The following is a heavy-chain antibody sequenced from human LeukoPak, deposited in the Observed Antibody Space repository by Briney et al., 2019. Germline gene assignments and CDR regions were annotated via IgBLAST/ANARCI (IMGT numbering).Heavy chain of an antibody. CDR1: GFTFSSYW. V-gene: IGHV3-74*01. J-gene: IGHJ4*02. Sequence: GGSLRLSCAASGFTFSSYWMHWVRQAPGKGLVWVSRINSDASSTTYADSVKGRFTISRDNARNTLYLQMNSLRAEDTGVYYCTGDLSPAHYWGQGTLVTVSS. D-gene: IGHD2/OR15-2a*01. CDR2: INSDASST. CDR3: TGDLSPAHY.